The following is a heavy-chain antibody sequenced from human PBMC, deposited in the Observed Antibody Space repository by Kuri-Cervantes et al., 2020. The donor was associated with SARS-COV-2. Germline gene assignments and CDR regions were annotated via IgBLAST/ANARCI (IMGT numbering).Heavy chain of an antibody. CDR1: GGSISSGSYY. J-gene: IGHJ4*02. D-gene: IGHD3-16*02. V-gene: IGHV4-61*02. CDR3: ASSRASTITFGGVIDNFDY. Sequence: LRLSCTVSGGSISSGSYYWSWIRQPAGKGLEWIGRIYTSGSTNYSPSLKSRVTISVDTSKNQFSLKLSSATAADTAVYYCASSRASTITFGGVIDNFDYWGQGTLVTVSS. CDR2: IYTSGST.